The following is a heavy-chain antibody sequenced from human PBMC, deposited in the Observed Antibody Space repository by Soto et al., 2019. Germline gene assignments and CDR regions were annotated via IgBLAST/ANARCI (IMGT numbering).Heavy chain of an antibody. J-gene: IGHJ4*02. Sequence: GGSLRLSCAASGFTFSSYAMSWVRQAPGKGLEWVSAISGSGGSTYYADSVKGRFTISRDNSKNTLYLQMNSLRAEDTAVYYCAKGPGADIVHPSRDRREVYYFDYWGQGTLVTVSS. CDR3: AKGPGADIVHPSRDRREVYYFDY. V-gene: IGHV3-23*01. D-gene: IGHD2-8*01. CDR2: ISGSGGST. CDR1: GFTFSSYA.